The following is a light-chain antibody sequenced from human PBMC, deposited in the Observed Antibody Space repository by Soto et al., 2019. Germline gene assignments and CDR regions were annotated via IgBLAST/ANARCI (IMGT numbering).Light chain of an antibody. CDR3: SSYGGSNTVV. V-gene: IGLV2-8*01. J-gene: IGLJ2*01. CDR2: EVS. Sequence: QSALTQPPSASGSPGQSVTISCTGSSSDVGGYNYVSWYQQHPGKAPKLMIYEVSKRPSGVPDRLSGSKSGNTASLTVSVLQAEDESEYYCSSYGGSNTVVFGGGTKLTVI. CDR1: SSDVGGYNY.